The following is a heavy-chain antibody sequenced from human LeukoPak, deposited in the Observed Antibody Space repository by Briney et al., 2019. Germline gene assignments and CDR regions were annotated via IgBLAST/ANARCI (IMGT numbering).Heavy chain of an antibody. CDR1: GFTFSSYS. CDR3: ARPTRYCSGGSCMDY. Sequence: GGSLRLSCAASGFTFSSYSMNWVRQAPGKGLEWVSSISSSSSYIYYADSVEGRFTISRDSAKNSLYLQMNSLRAEDTAVYYCARPTRYCSGGSCMDYWGQGTLVTVSS. J-gene: IGHJ4*02. CDR2: ISSSSSYI. D-gene: IGHD2-15*01. V-gene: IGHV3-21*01.